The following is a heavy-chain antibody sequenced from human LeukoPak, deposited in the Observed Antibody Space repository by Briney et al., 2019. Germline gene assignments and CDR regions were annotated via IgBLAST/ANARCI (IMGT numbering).Heavy chain of an antibody. Sequence: GESLKISCKGSGYSFTSYWIGWVRQMPGKGLEWMGIIYPGDPDTRYSPSFQGQVTISADKSISTAYLQWSSLKASDTAMYYCARFTLEDTAMVVGGMDVWGQGTTVTVSS. J-gene: IGHJ6*02. CDR1: GYSFTSYW. D-gene: IGHD5-18*01. V-gene: IGHV5-51*01. CDR3: ARFTLEDTAMVVGGMDV. CDR2: IYPGDPDT.